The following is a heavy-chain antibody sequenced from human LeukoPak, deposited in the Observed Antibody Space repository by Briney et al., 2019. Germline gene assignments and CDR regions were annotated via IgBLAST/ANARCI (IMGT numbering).Heavy chain of an antibody. CDR3: TRGWGQRFGELLADY. V-gene: IGHV3-49*04. J-gene: IGHJ4*02. CDR1: RFTFGDYA. D-gene: IGHD3-10*01. CDR2: IRSKAYGGTT. Sequence: GGSLRLSCTASRFTFGDYAMSWVRQAPGKGLEWVGFIRSKAYGGTTEYAASVKGRFTISRDDSKSIAYLQMNSLKTEDTAVYYCTRGWGQRFGELLADYWGQGALVTVSS.